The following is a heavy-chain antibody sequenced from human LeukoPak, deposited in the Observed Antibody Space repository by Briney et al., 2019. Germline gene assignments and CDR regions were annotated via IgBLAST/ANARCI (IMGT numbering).Heavy chain of an antibody. D-gene: IGHD6-13*01. CDR1: GGSISSGGYY. CDR2: IYYSGST. CDR3: ARGPSYSIRLDY. V-gene: IGHV4-31*03. Sequence: SETLSLTCTVSGGSISSGGYYWSWIRQHPGKGLEWIGYIYYSGSTYYNPSLKSRVTISVDTSKNQFSLKLSSVTAADTAVYYCARGPSYSIRLDYWGQGTLVTVSS. J-gene: IGHJ4*02.